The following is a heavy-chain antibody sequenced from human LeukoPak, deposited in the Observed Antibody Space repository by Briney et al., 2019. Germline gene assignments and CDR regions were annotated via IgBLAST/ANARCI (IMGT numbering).Heavy chain of an antibody. J-gene: IGHJ4*02. CDR3: ARGPDLAAAGNFDY. D-gene: IGHD6-13*01. CDR2: IYHSGST. Sequence: SETLSLTCTVAGYSISSGYYWGWIRQPPGKGLAWIGSIYHSGSTYYNPSLKSRVTISVDTSKNQFSLKLSSVTAADTAVYYCARGPDLAAAGNFDYWGQGTLVTVSS. V-gene: IGHV4-38-2*02. CDR1: GYSISSGYY.